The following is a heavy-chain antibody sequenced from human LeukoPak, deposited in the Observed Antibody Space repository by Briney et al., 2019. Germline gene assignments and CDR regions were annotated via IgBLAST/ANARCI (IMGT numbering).Heavy chain of an antibody. Sequence: GGSLRLSCAASGFTFSSYEMNWVRQAPGKGLEWVSYISSSGSTMYYADSVKGRFTISRDNAKNSLYLQMNSLRAEDTAIYYCARDCSGGRCYSGTRDYWGQGTLVTVFS. CDR2: ISSSGSTM. V-gene: IGHV3-48*03. D-gene: IGHD2-15*01. J-gene: IGHJ4*02. CDR3: ARDCSGGRCYSGTRDY. CDR1: GFTFSSYE.